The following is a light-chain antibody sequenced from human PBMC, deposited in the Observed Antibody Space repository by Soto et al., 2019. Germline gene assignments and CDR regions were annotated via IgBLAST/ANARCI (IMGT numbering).Light chain of an antibody. CDR2: GTS. J-gene: IGKJ1*01. V-gene: IGKV3-20*01. CDR1: QSVSSSY. Sequence: EIVLTQSPGTLSLSPGERATLSCRASQSVSSSYLAWYQHKPGQAPRLLISGTSSRATGIPDRFSGSGAGTDFTLTISRLEPEDFAVYYCQQYGSSPGWTFGQGTKVDIK. CDR3: QQYGSSPGWT.